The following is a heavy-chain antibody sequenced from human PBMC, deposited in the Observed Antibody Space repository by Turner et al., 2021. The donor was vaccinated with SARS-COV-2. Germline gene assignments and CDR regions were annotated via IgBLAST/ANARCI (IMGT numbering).Heavy chain of an antibody. CDR2: IVSDGDST. V-gene: IGHV3-23*01. CDR1: GFIFSNYA. CDR3: AKTRGPVAFHPDS. D-gene: IGHD2-2*01. Sequence: EVQVLDSGGTLVQPGGSLRLSCAVSGFIFSNYAMTWVRQAPGRGLEWVCSIVSDGDSTYYADSVKCRFTISRDDSKNTVSLQMNSLRAEDTALYYCAKTRGPVAFHPDSWGQGTLVTVSS. J-gene: IGHJ4*02.